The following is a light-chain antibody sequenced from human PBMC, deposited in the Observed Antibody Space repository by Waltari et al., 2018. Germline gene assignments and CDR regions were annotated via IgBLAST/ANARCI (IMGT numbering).Light chain of an antibody. Sequence: EIQMTQSPPSLSASVGGTVTITCQASQDIGKNLNWYQQKPVKAPKLLIYRASSLQSGIPSRFSGSGSRTDFTLTISSLQPEDFATYSCQQASSYPLTFGVGTKLEIK. CDR1: QDIGKN. CDR3: QQASSYPLT. CDR2: RAS. J-gene: IGKJ4*01. V-gene: IGKV1-16*01.